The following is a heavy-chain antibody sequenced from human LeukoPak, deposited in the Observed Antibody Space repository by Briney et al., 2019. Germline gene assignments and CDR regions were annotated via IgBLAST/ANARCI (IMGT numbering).Heavy chain of an antibody. D-gene: IGHD5-18*01. J-gene: IGHJ3*02. CDR2: IYYSGST. CDR3: ARPGYSYANDAFDI. CDR1: GGSISSSSYY. Sequence: SETLSLTCTVSGGSISSSSYYWGWIRQPPGKGLEWIGYIYYSGSTNYNPSLKSRVTISVDTSKNQFSLKLSSVTAADTAVYYCARPGYSYANDAFDIWGQGTMVTVSS. V-gene: IGHV4-61*05.